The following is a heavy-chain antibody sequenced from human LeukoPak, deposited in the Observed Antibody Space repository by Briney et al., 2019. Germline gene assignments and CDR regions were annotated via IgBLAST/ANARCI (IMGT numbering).Heavy chain of an antibody. J-gene: IGHJ4*02. CDR2: IIPILGIA. Sequence: GASVKVSCKASGGTFSSYAISWVRQAPGQGLEWMGRIIPILGIANYAQKFQGRVTITADKSTSTAYMELSSLRSEDTAVYYCARARGNSDMFYFDYWGQGTLVTVSS. D-gene: IGHD4-23*01. CDR1: GGTFSSYA. V-gene: IGHV1-69*04. CDR3: ARARGNSDMFYFDY.